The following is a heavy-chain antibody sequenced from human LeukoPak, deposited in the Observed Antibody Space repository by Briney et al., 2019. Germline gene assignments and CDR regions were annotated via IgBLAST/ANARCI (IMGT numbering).Heavy chain of an antibody. CDR2: ISSSRGTI. CDR3: AREWAGLFDY. J-gene: IGHJ4*02. V-gene: IGHV3-48*02. D-gene: IGHD1-26*01. CDR1: GFTFSAYN. Sequence: GGSLRRSCAASGFTFSAYNMNWVRQAPGKGLEWFSYISSSRGTIYYADSVKGRFTISRDNAKNSLYVQMNSLRDEDTAVYYCAREWAGLFDYWGQGTLVTVSS.